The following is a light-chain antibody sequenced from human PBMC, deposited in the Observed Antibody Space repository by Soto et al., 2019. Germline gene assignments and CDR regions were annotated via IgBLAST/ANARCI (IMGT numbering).Light chain of an antibody. CDR2: GNN. V-gene: IGLV1-40*01. CDR3: QSYDSSLSGFYV. Sequence: QSVLTQPPSVSVAPGQRVIISCTGSSSNIGVGYDVHWYQQFPGSAPKLLIFGNNNRPSWVPDRFSGSKSGTSASLAITGLQAEDEADYYCQSYDSSLSGFYVFGTGTKVTVL. J-gene: IGLJ1*01. CDR1: SSNIGVGYD.